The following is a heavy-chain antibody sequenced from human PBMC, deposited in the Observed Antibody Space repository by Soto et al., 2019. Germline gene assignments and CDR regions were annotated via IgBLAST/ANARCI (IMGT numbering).Heavy chain of an antibody. CDR3: ARDTGDGTFDF. CDR2: INAGYGNT. J-gene: IGHJ4*02. V-gene: IGHV1-3*01. D-gene: IGHD7-27*01. Sequence: QVHLVQSGAEVRKPGASVKVSCKASGYTFSSYAMHWVRQAPGQRLEWMVWINAGYGNTKSSQKFQDRVTITRDTSASTDYMELTSLRSEDTAVYYCARDTGDGTFDFWGQGTLVTVSS. CDR1: GYTFSSYA.